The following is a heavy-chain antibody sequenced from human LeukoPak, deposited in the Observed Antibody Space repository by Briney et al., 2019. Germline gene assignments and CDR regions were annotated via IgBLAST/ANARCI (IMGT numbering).Heavy chain of an antibody. CDR1: GDSISSGDYY. V-gene: IGHV4-61*02. J-gene: IGHJ6*03. D-gene: IGHD3-10*01. Sequence: SETLSLTCTVSGDSISSGDYYWSWIRQPAGKGLEWIGRIYTSGSTNYNPSLKSRVTMSVDTSKNQFSLKLSSVTAADTAVYYCAREAFTMVRGVIIYYYYYMDVWGKGTTVTISS. CDR3: AREAFTMVRGVIIYYYYYMDV. CDR2: IYTSGST.